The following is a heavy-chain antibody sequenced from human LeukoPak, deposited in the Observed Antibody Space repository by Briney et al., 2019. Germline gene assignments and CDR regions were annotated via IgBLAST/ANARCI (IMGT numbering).Heavy chain of an antibody. CDR3: ARNAVVYDSSGYPDY. J-gene: IGHJ4*02. CDR2: IYPGDSDT. D-gene: IGHD3-22*01. V-gene: IGHV5-51*01. Sequence: GESLKISCKGSGYSFTSYWIGWVRQMPGKGLEGMGIIYPGDSDTRYSPSFQGQVTISADKSISTAYLQWSSLKASDTAMYYCARNAVVYDSSGYPDYWGQGTLVTVSS. CDR1: GYSFTSYW.